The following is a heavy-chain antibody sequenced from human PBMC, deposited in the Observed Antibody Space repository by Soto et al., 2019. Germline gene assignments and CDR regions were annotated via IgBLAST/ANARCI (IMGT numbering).Heavy chain of an antibody. CDR3: AKGAVAGTPTSYYYYGMDV. D-gene: IGHD6-19*01. J-gene: IGHJ6*02. V-gene: IGHV1-69*12. CDR2: IIPIFGTV. Sequence: QVQLLQSGAEVKKPGSSVRVSCEASGGTFRTYAISWVRQAPGQGLEWMGEIIPIFGTVNYAQKFQGRVTIPADESTNTVYMDLRSLRSEDTAVYYCAKGAVAGTPTSYYYYGMDVWGQGTTVTVSS. CDR1: GGTFRTYA.